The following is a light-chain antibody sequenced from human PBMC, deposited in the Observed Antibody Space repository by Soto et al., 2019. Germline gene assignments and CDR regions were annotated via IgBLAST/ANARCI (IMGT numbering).Light chain of an antibody. CDR3: QQRSNWPRT. CDR1: QSVSSY. CDR2: DAS. V-gene: IGKV3-11*01. Sequence: EIVLTQSPATLSLSPGEKATLSCRASQSVSSYLAWYQQKPGQAPRLLIYDASNRATGIPARFSGSGSGTDFTLTISSLEPEEFAVYYCQQRSNWPRTLGPATKVDIK. J-gene: IGKJ3*01.